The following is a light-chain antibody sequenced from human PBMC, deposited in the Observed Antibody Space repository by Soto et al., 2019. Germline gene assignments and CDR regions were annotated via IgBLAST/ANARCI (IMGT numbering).Light chain of an antibody. CDR1: QSVTSSY. CDR3: QQSVRSPLT. CDR2: GAS. V-gene: IGKV3-20*01. Sequence: EIVLTQSPGTLSLSPGERATLSCRASQSVTSSYLAWYQQKPGQPPRLLIYGASSRATGIPDRFSGSGSGTDFTLTISILEPEDFAVYYCQQSVRSPLTFGGGTKVEIK. J-gene: IGKJ4*01.